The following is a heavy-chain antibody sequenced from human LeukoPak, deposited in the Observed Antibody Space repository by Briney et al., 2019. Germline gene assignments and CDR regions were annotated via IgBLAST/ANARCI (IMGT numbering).Heavy chain of an antibody. CDR1: GGSFSGYY. CDR2: INHSGST. D-gene: IGHD1-20*01. V-gene: IGHV4-34*01. Sequence: PPETLSLTCAVYGGSFSGYYWSWIRQPPGKGLEWIGEINHSGSTNYNPSLKSRVTMSVDTSKNQFSLKLSSVTAADTAVYYCARLSITGNGDYWGQGTLVTVSS. J-gene: IGHJ4*02. CDR3: ARLSITGNGDY.